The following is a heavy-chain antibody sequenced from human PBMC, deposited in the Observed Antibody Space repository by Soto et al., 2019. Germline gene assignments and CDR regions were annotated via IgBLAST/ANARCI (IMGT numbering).Heavy chain of an antibody. V-gene: IGHV4-34*01. CDR1: GASFSDYY. J-gene: IGHJ4*02. D-gene: IGHD3-10*01. CDR2: INHRGGS. Sequence: PSETLSLTCAVYGASFSDYYWNWIRQSPGKGLEWVGQINHRGGSNYNPSLKSRVTISIDTSQNQFSLRLSSVTAADTAVYYCARGGIRGLYFFDYWGQGILVTVSS. CDR3: ARGGIRGLYFFDY.